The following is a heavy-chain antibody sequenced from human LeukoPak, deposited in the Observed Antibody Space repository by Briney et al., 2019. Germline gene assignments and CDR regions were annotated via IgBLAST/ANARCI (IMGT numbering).Heavy chain of an antibody. CDR2: ISYDGSNK. J-gene: IGHJ4*02. V-gene: IGHV3-30-3*01. CDR1: GFTFSSYA. D-gene: IGHD3-10*01. Sequence: GGSLRLSCAASGFTFSSYAMHWVRQAPGKGLEWVAVISYDGSNKYYADSVKGRFTISRDNSKNTLYLQMNSLRAEDTAVYYCARDLPWFGESTSSGYWGQGTLVTVSS. CDR3: ARDLPWFGESTSSGY.